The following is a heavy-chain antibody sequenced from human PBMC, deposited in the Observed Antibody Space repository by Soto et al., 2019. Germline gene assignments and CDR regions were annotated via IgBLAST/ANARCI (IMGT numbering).Heavy chain of an antibody. V-gene: IGHV3-9*01. D-gene: IGHD2-15*01. CDR2: ISWNSGSI. CDR3: AKDKTTHLLHLGI. Sequence: EVQLVESGGGLVQPGRSLRLSCAASGFTFDDYAMHWVRQAPGKGLECVSGISWNSGSIGYADSVKGRFTISRDNATNSRYLQMNTLRAEDTALSHCAKDKTTHLLHLGIWGQGTLVTVSS. CDR1: GFTFDDYA. J-gene: IGHJ1*01.